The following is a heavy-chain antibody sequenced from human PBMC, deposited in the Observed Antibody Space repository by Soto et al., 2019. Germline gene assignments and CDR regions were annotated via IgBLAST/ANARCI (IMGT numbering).Heavy chain of an antibody. D-gene: IGHD2-21*02. J-gene: IGHJ1*01. CDR3: ARVVRGDYVYFQH. Sequence: LSLTCTVSGGSISSGDYYWSWIRQPPGKGLEWIGYIYYSGSTYYNPPLKSRVTISVDTSKNQFSLKLSSVTAADTAVYYCARVVRGDYVYFQHWGQGTLVTVSS. CDR1: GGSISSGDYY. CDR2: IYYSGST. V-gene: IGHV4-30-4*01.